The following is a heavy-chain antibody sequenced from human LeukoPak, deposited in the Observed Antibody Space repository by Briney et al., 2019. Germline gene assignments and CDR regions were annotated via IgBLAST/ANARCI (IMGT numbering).Heavy chain of an antibody. CDR3: ARDTGAAISVFDI. CDR2: TYYRSKWYN. J-gene: IGHJ3*02. D-gene: IGHD5-12*01. V-gene: IGHV6-1*01. Sequence: SQTLSLTCAISGDSVSSNSAVWNWLRQSPSRGLEWLGRTYYRSKWYNDYAVTVKSRITVNPDTSKNQFSLQLNCVTPKDTAMYYCARDTGAAISVFDIWGQGTMVTVSS. CDR1: GDSVSSNSAV.